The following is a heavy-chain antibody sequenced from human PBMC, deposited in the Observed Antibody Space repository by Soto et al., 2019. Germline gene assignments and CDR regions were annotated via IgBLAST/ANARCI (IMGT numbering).Heavy chain of an antibody. Sequence: QVQLVESGGGEVQPGRSLRLSCAASGFTFSSYGMHWVRQAPGKGLEWVAVISYDGSNKYYADSVKGRFTISRDNSKNTLYLQMNSLRAEDTAVYYCATDCSGGSCYSWGQGTLVTVSS. V-gene: IGHV3-30*03. J-gene: IGHJ4*02. CDR3: ATDCSGGSCYS. D-gene: IGHD2-15*01. CDR2: ISYDGSNK. CDR1: GFTFSSYG.